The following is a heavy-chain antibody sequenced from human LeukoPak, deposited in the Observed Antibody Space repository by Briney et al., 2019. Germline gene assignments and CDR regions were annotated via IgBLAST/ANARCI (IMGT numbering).Heavy chain of an antibody. CDR1: GFTVSSNY. CDR2: INSDGSEG. J-gene: IGHJ3*01. CDR3: ARSSYSSSSSV. V-gene: IGHV3-7*03. Sequence: GGSLRLSCAASGFTVSSNYMSWVRQAPGKGLEWVASINSDGSEGYYADVVKGRFTISRDNAKNSLYLQINSLRAEDTAVYYCARSSYSSSSSVWGQGTMVTVSS. D-gene: IGHD6-6*01.